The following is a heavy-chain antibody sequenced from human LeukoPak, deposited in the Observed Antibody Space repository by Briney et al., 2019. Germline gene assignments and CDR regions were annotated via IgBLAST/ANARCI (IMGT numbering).Heavy chain of an antibody. CDR3: ARGGGGEYSSGWYDY. Sequence: SETLSLTCAVYGGSFSGYYWSWIRQPPGKGLEWIGEINHSGSTNYNPSLKSRVTISVDTSKNQFSLKLGSVTAADTAVYYCARGGGGEYSSGWYDYWGQGTLVTVSS. D-gene: IGHD6-19*01. J-gene: IGHJ4*02. V-gene: IGHV4-34*01. CDR2: INHSGST. CDR1: GGSFSGYY.